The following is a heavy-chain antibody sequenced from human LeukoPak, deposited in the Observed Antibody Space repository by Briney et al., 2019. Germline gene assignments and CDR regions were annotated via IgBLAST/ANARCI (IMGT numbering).Heavy chain of an antibody. V-gene: IGHV3-23*01. D-gene: IGHD3-10*01. CDR1: GFTFSNYA. J-gene: IGHJ3*01. CDR3: AKGLYGSGTVDAFDV. CDR2: LSGSGGST. Sequence: GGSLRLSCAASGFTFSNYAMIRVRQAPGKGLEWVSALSGSGGSTYYADSVKGRFTISRDNPKNTLYLQMNSLRAEDTAVYYCAKGLYGSGTVDAFDVWGQGAMVTVSS.